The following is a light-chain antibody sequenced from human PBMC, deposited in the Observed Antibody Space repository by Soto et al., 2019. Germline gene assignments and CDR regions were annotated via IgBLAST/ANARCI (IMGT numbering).Light chain of an antibody. CDR1: QSVGRNY. CDR3: QQYAVSPLT. Sequence: EIVLTQSPGTLSLSPGESATLSCRASQSVGRNYLAWFQHKPDQAPRLLIYDASNRATGVPDRFSGSGSGTDFTLSVTRLEPEDFAVYYCQQYAVSPLTFGGGTKVEIK. J-gene: IGKJ4*01. CDR2: DAS. V-gene: IGKV3-20*01.